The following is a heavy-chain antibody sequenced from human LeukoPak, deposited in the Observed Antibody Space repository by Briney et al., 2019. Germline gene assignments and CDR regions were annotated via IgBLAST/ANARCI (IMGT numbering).Heavy chain of an antibody. CDR3: ATERDYYDSSGWDP. V-gene: IGHV1-24*01. CDR1: GYTLTELS. D-gene: IGHD3-22*01. CDR2: FDPEAGET. J-gene: IGHJ5*02. Sequence: GASVKVSCKVSGYTLTELSMHWVRQAPGKGLEWMGGFDPEAGETMYAQKFQGRVTMTEDTPTDTAYMELSSLRSEDTAVYYCATERDYYDSSGWDPWGQGTLVTVSS.